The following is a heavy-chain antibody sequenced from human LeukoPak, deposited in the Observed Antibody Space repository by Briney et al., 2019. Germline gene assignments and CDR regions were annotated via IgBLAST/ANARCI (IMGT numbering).Heavy chain of an antibody. Sequence: KPGGSLRLSCTASGFTISTYWMSWIRQPPGKGLEWIGYIYYSGSTYYNPSLKSRVTISVDTSKNQFSLKLSSVTAADTAVYYCASVTMVRGVDYWGQGTLVTVSS. D-gene: IGHD3-10*01. CDR1: GFTISTYW. J-gene: IGHJ4*02. CDR3: ASVTMVRGVDY. V-gene: IGHV4-59*06. CDR2: IYYSGST.